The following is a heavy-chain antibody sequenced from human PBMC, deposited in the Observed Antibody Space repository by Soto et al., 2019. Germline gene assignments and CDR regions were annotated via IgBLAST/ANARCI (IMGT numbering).Heavy chain of an antibody. J-gene: IGHJ4*02. Sequence: EVQLLQSGGGLVQPGGSLRLSCTASGFTFSTHAMTWFRQAPGKGLEWVSNLSDSGSITYYADSVKGRFTISRDNSENTLYLQMNSLKVDDTAVYYCAKEGRYGGSWPPGDYWGQGTLVTVSS. CDR2: LSDSGSIT. CDR1: GFTFSTHA. D-gene: IGHD6-13*01. V-gene: IGHV3-23*01. CDR3: AKEGRYGGSWPPGDY.